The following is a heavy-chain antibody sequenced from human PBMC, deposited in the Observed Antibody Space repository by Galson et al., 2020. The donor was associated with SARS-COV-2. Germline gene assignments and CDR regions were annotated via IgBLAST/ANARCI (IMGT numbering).Heavy chain of an antibody. CDR2: TYYRSQWST. V-gene: IGHV6-1*01. CDR1: GDSVSSHSAA. D-gene: IGHD6-13*01. CDR3: AGRVAGAGSLHI. Sequence: SQTLSLPCALSGDSVSSHSAAWNWIRQSPSRGLEWLGRTYYRSQWSTDYAVSVKSRITINPDTSKNQFSLQLNSVTPEDTAMYYCAGRVAGAGSLHIWGQGTMVIVSS. J-gene: IGHJ3*02.